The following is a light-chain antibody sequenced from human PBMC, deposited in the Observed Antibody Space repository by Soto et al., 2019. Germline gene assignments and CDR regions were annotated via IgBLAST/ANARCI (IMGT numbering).Light chain of an antibody. CDR3: QQYGTSPMYT. V-gene: IGKV3-20*01. CDR1: QIVSTTY. CDR2: GSS. J-gene: IGKJ2*01. Sequence: EIVLTQSPGTLSLSLGERATLSCRASQIVSTTYLAWYQQKPGQAPRLLIYGSSSRAPGIPDRFSGSGSGTDFTLTINRLEPADFAVYYCQQYGTSPMYTFGQGTKLEI.